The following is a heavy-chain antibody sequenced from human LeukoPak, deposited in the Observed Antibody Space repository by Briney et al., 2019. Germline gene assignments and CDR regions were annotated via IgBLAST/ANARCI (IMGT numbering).Heavy chain of an antibody. CDR1: GGSISSYY. Sequence: PSETLSLTCTVSGGSISSYYWSWIRQPPGKGLEWIGYIYCSGTTNYSPSLKSRVTISVDTSKNQFSLKLSSVTAADTAVSYCARVPPWDGGDYWGQGTLVTVSS. V-gene: IGHV4-59*01. CDR2: IYCSGTT. CDR3: ARVPPWDGGDY. D-gene: IGHD4-23*01. J-gene: IGHJ4*02.